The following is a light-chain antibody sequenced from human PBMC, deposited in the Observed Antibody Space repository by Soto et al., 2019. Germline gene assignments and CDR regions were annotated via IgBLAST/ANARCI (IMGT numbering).Light chain of an antibody. V-gene: IGLV2-14*01. CDR3: TSYTASTSVI. CDR2: DVS. J-gene: IGLJ2*01. CDR1: SSDVGRYNY. Sequence: QSALTQPASVTGSPGQSITISCTGTSSDVGRYNYVSWYQHHPGKAPKLVIYDVSNRPSGVSDRFSGSKSGNTASLTISGLQVEDEGDYYCTSYTASTSVIFGGGTKVTVL.